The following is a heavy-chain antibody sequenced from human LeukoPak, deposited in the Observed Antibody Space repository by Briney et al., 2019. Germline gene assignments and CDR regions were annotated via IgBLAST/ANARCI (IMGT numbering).Heavy chain of an antibody. V-gene: IGHV3-53*01. CDR1: GFSLTSSA. CDR3: ARAGRLRAFDI. Sequence: GGSLRLSCAASGFSLTSSAMNWVRQAPGKGLEWVSVIYSGGSTYYADSVKGRFTISRDNSKNTLYLQMNSLRAEDTAVYYCARAGRLRAFDIWGQGTMVTVSS. D-gene: IGHD2-15*01. J-gene: IGHJ3*02. CDR2: IYSGGST.